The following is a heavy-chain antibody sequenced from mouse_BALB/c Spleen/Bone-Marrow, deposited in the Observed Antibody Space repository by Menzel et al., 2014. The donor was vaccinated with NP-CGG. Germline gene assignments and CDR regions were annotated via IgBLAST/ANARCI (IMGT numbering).Heavy chain of an antibody. CDR2: INPSTGYT. J-gene: IGHJ3*01. Sequence: VQVVESGAELAKPGASMKMSCKASDYTFTNYWMHWVKQRPGQGLEWIGYINPSTGYTEYNQKFKDKATLTADKSSSTAYMRLSRLTSEDSAVYYCASYRFAYWGQGTLVTVSA. CDR3: ASYRFAY. CDR1: DYTFTNYW. V-gene: IGHV1-7*01. D-gene: IGHD2-10*01.